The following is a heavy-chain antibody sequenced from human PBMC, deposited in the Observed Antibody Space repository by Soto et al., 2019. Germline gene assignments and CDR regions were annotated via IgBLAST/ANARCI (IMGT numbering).Heavy chain of an antibody. Sequence: QVQLVQSGAEVKKPGSSVKVSCKASGGTFSSYAISWVRQAPGQGLEWMGGIIPIFGTANYAQKFQGRVTSTAEESTSTAYMELSSLRSEDTAVYYCARCYYDSSGYYLEGFDYWGQGTLVTVSS. V-gene: IGHV1-69*01. J-gene: IGHJ4*02. CDR2: IIPIFGTA. CDR1: GGTFSSYA. D-gene: IGHD3-22*01. CDR3: ARCYYDSSGYYLEGFDY.